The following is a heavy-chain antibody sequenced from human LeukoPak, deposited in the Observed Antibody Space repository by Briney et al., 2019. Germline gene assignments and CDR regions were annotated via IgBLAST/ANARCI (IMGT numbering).Heavy chain of an antibody. CDR1: GYTFTSYY. CDR3: ARETVTTRFYYFDY. CDR2: INPNSGGT. Sequence: GASVKVSCKASGYTFTSYYMHWVRQAPGQGLEWMGWINPNSGGTNYAQKFQGRVTMTRDTSISTAYMELSRLRSDDTAVYYCARETVTTRFYYFDYWGQGTLVTVSS. J-gene: IGHJ4*02. D-gene: IGHD4-17*01. V-gene: IGHV1-2*02.